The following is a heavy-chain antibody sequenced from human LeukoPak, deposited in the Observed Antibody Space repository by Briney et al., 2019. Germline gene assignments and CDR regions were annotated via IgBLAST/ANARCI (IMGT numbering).Heavy chain of an antibody. CDR2: IYHSGST. V-gene: IGHV4-38-2*02. CDR1: GYSISSGYY. J-gene: IGHJ4*02. D-gene: IGHD1-26*01. CDR3: ARGIVGATAPDY. Sequence: KPSETLSLTCTVSGYSISSGYYWGWIRQPPGKGLEWIGSIYHSGSTNYNPSLMSRVTMSVDTSKNQFSLKLSSVTAADTAVYYCARGIVGATAPDYWGQGTLVIVSS.